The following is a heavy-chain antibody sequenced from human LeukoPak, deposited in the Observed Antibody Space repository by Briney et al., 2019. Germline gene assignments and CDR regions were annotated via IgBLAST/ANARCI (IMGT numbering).Heavy chain of an antibody. CDR3: AKEYCSRSSCYIFDY. Sequence: GGSLRLSCAASGFTFSSFGMHWVRQAPGKGLECVAVISYDESEKYYADSVKGRFTISRDNSRNTLYLQMNSLRAEDTAVYYCAKEYCSRSSCYIFDYWGQGTLVTVSS. CDR2: ISYDESEK. D-gene: IGHD2-2*01. V-gene: IGHV3-30*18. J-gene: IGHJ4*02. CDR1: GFTFSSFG.